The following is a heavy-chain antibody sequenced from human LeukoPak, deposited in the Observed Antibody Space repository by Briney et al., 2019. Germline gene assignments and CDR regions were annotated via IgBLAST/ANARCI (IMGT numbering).Heavy chain of an antibody. CDR2: IKSDGSYI. D-gene: IGHD6-19*01. Sequence: GGSLRLSCAASGFTFSNSWMHWVRQGPGKGPVWVSRIKSDGSYITYADSVKGRFIISRDNAENTLYLQMNSLRVDDTAVYYCAAGDSGWYNYWGQGTLVTVSA. CDR3: AAGDSGWYNY. J-gene: IGHJ4*02. CDR1: GFTFSNSW. V-gene: IGHV3-74*03.